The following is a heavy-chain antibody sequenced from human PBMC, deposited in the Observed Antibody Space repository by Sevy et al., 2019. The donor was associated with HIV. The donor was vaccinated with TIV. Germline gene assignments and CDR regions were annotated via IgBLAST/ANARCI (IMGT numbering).Heavy chain of an antibody. CDR3: VRDEAAAGDAFDI. D-gene: IGHD6-13*01. CDR1: GFTFSSYS. Sequence: GGSLRLSCAASGFTFSSYSMNWVRQAPGKGLEWVSSISSSSSYIYYADSVKGRFTISRDNAKNSLYLQMNSLRAEDTAVYYCVRDEAAAGDAFDIWGQGTMVTVSS. CDR2: ISSSSSYI. J-gene: IGHJ3*02. V-gene: IGHV3-21*01.